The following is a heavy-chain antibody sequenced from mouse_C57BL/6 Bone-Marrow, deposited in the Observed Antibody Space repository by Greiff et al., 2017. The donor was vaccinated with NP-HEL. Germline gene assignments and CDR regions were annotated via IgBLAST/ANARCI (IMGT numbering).Heavy chain of an antibody. Sequence: QVQLQQPGAELVKPGASVKLSCQASGYTFTSYWLHWVKPRPGRGLEWIGRIDPNSGGTKYNEKFKSKATLTVDKPSSTAYMQLSSLTSEDSAVYYCARLGYGSSYPQWYFDVWGTGTTVTVSS. CDR2: IDPNSGGT. CDR1: GYTFTSYW. D-gene: IGHD1-1*01. CDR3: ARLGYGSSYPQWYFDV. V-gene: IGHV1-72*01. J-gene: IGHJ1*03.